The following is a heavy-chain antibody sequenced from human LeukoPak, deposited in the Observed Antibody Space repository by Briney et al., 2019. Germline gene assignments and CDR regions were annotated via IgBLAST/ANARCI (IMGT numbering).Heavy chain of an antibody. CDR1: GGSFSGYY. Sequence: SETLSLACAVYGGSFSGYYWSWIRQPPGKGLEWIGEINHSGSTNYNPSLKSRVTISVDTSKNQFFLKLSSVTAADTAVYYCARAWRSSGAFDPWGQGTLVTVSS. CDR2: INHSGST. V-gene: IGHV4-34*01. J-gene: IGHJ5*02. D-gene: IGHD3-22*01. CDR3: ARAWRSSGAFDP.